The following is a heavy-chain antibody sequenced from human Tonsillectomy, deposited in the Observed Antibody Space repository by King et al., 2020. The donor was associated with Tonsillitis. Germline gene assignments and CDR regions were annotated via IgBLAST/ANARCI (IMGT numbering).Heavy chain of an antibody. Sequence: VQLVESGGGVVRPGGSLRLSCAASGFSFDDYGMNWVRQAPGKGLEWVSGINWSGGSTAYTDSVKGRFTISRDNAKNSLYLQMNNLRAEDTAFYYCARGPNDRGSGWHFDWWGQGTLVTVSS. J-gene: IGHJ4*02. CDR2: INWSGGST. CDR3: ARGPNDRGSGWHFDW. V-gene: IGHV3-20*04. D-gene: IGHD6-19*01. CDR1: GFSFDDYG.